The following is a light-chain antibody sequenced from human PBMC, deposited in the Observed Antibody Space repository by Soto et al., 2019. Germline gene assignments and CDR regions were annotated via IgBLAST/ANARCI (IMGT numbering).Light chain of an antibody. CDR3: QSYDSSLSGYV. V-gene: IGLV1-40*01. Sequence: QSVLTRPPSVSGAPGQTVIISCSGSSSNLGAPYDVNWFRQLPGTVPRLHIYGNNNRPSGVPDRFSGSKSGTSASLAITGLQAEDEADYYCQSYDSSLSGYVFGTGTKVTVL. J-gene: IGLJ1*01. CDR2: GNN. CDR1: SSNLGAPYD.